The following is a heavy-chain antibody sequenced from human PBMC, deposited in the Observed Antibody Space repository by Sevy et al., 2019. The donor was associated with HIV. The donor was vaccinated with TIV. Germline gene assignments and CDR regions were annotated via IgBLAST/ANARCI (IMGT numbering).Heavy chain of an antibody. CDR2: ISFDGSNE. D-gene: IGHD1-1*01. V-gene: IGHV3-30-3*01. CDR3: ALERLSSAVAEYFHN. CDR1: GFTFNFFS. Sequence: GGCLRLSCAASGFTFNFFSMHWVHQAPGKGLEWVATISFDGSNEHYADSVKGRFTISRDNSKNSLFLQMNSLRADDSAVYYCALERLSSAVAEYFHNWGQGTLVTVSS. J-gene: IGHJ1*01.